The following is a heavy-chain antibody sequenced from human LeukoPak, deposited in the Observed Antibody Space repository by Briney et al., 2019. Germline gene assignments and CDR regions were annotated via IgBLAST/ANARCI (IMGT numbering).Heavy chain of an antibody. D-gene: IGHD3-22*01. CDR2: ISGSGGST. J-gene: IGHJ4*02. Sequence: GGSLRLSCAASGFTFSSYAMSWVRQAPGKGLEWVSAISGSGGSTYYADSVKGRFTISRDNSKNTLYLQMNSLGAEDTAVYYCAKVTYYYDSSGYGELRLGYFDYWGQGTLVTVSS. V-gene: IGHV3-23*01. CDR3: AKVTYYYDSSGYGELRLGYFDY. CDR1: GFTFSSYA.